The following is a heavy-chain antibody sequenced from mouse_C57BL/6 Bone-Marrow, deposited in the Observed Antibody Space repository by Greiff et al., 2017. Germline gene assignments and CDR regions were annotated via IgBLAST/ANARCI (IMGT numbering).Heavy chain of an antibody. Sequence: EVQVVESGGGLVKPGGSLQLSCAASGFTFSDYGMHWVRQAPEKGLEWVAYISSGSSTIYYADTVKGRFTISRDNAKNTLFLQMTSLRSEDTSMYYCARHPYYGSSYGYFDYWGQGTTLTVSS. CDR1: GFTFSDYG. J-gene: IGHJ2*01. CDR3: ARHPYYGSSYGYFDY. D-gene: IGHD1-1*01. CDR2: ISSGSSTI. V-gene: IGHV5-17*01.